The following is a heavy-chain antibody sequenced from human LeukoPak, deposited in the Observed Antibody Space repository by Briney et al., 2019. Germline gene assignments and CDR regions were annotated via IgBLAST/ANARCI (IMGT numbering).Heavy chain of an antibody. J-gene: IGHJ4*02. CDR1: GGSISSYY. D-gene: IGHD1-26*01. Sequence: SETLSLTCTVSGGSISSYYWSWIRQPPGKGLEWIGYIYYSGTTDYNPSLKRRVTISVDTSNNQFSLKVSSVTAADTAVYYCARSSGAYRSFDYWGQGTLVPVSS. CDR3: ARSSGAYRSFDY. CDR2: IYYSGTT. V-gene: IGHV4-59*01.